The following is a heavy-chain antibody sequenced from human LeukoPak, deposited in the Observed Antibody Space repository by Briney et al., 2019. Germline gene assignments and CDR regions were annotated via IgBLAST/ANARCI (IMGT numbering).Heavy chain of an antibody. CDR1: GFTFSNYG. Sequence: GGSLRLSCAASGFTFSNYGMHWVRQAPGKGLEWLAFMRFDGRQTHYADSVKGRFTISRDNSKNTLFLQMNSLRSEDTALYYCANGPHYNILTGFYKVRSHLDYWGQGTLVTVSS. V-gene: IGHV3-30*02. J-gene: IGHJ4*02. CDR2: MRFDGRQT. D-gene: IGHD3-9*01. CDR3: ANGPHYNILTGFYKVRSHLDY.